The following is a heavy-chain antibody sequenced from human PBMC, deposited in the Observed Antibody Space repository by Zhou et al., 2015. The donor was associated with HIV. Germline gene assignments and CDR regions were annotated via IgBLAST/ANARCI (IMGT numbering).Heavy chain of an antibody. CDR1: GGTFSSYA. J-gene: IGHJ6*03. CDR2: IIPIFGTA. V-gene: IGHV1-69*01. Sequence: QVQLVQSGAEVKKPGSSVKVSCKASGGTFSSYAISWVRQAPGQGLEWMGGIIPIFGTANYAQKFQGRVTITADESTSTAYMELSSLRSEDTAVYYCARCPIGVVIVDYNYYYYMDVWGKGTTVTVSS. CDR3: ARCPIGVVIVDYNYYYYMDV. D-gene: IGHD3-22*01.